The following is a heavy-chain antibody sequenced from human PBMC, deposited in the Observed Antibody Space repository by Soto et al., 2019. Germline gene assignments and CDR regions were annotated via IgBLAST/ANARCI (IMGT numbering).Heavy chain of an antibody. D-gene: IGHD1-26*01. CDR1: GFTFSSYA. Sequence: QVQLVESGGGVVQPGRSLRLSCAASGFTFSSYAMHWVRQAPGKGLEWVAVISYDGSNKYYADSVKGRFTISRDNSKNTLYLQMNSLRAEDTAVDYCARDGRVGATSSYFDYWGQGTLVTVSS. CDR2: ISYDGSNK. CDR3: ARDGRVGATSSYFDY. J-gene: IGHJ4*02. V-gene: IGHV3-30-3*01.